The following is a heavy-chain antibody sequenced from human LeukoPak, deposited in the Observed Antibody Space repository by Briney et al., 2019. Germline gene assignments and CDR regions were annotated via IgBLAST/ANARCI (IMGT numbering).Heavy chain of an antibody. CDR3: ARDKVIASAGTPNWFDP. CDR2: ISAYDGDT. J-gene: IGHJ5*02. CDR1: GYTFTNYG. V-gene: IGHV1-18*01. Sequence: ASVKVSCKASGYTFTNYGISWVRQAPGQGLEWMGWISAYDGDTNYLQKFQGRVTMTTDTATSTAYMELRSLRSDDTAVYYCARDKVIASAGTPNWFDPWGQGTLVTVSS. D-gene: IGHD6-13*01.